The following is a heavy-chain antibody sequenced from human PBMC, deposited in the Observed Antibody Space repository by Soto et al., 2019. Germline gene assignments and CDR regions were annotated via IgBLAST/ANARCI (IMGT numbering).Heavy chain of an antibody. CDR3: ARDFGIWTAIKMDV. Sequence: QVQLVQSGAEVKKPGATVKVPCKASGYSFTSFGISWVRQAPGQGLEWMGWISAYNGNTNYAQKLQGRVTMTTDTTTSKAYMDLRNMQSDNTAVDFCARDFGIWTAIKMDVWGQGTTVTVSS. D-gene: IGHD2-21*02. CDR1: GYSFTSFG. J-gene: IGHJ6*02. CDR2: ISAYNGNT. V-gene: IGHV1-18*01.